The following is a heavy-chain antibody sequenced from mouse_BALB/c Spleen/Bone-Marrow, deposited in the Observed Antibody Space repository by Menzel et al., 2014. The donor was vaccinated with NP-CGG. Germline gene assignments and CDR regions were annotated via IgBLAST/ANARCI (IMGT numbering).Heavy chain of an antibody. CDR1: GFTFTDYY. Sequence: VMLVESGGGLVQPGGSLRRSCATSGFTFTDYYMNWVRQPPGKALEWLGFIRNKANGYTTEYSASVKGRFTISRDNSQNILYLQMNTLRAEDSATYYCARDKGRVFFDYWGQGTTLTVSS. CDR3: ARDKGRVFFDY. J-gene: IGHJ2*01. CDR2: IRNKANGYTT. V-gene: IGHV7-3*02.